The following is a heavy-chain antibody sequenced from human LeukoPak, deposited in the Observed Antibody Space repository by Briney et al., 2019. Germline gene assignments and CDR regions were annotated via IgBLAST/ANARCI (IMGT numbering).Heavy chain of an antibody. CDR1: GSTFSSYA. CDR2: ISYDGSNK. Sequence: PGRSLRLSCAASGSTFSSYAMHWVRQAPGKGLEWVAVISYDGSNKYYADSVKGRFTISRDNSKNTLYLQMNSLRAEDTAVYYCARPLKDYWGQGTLVTVSS. CDR3: ARPLKDY. V-gene: IGHV3-30*04. J-gene: IGHJ4*02.